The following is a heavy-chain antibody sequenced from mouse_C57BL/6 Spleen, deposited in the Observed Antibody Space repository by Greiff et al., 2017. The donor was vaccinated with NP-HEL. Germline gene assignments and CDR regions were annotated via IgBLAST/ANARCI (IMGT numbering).Heavy chain of an antibody. V-gene: IGHV2-6*01. CDR1: GFSLTSYG. CDR3: ARANWEAMDY. J-gene: IGHJ4*01. CDR2: IWGVGST. Sequence: VKVVESGPGLVAPSQSLSITCTVSGFSLTSYGVDWVRQSPGKGLEWLGVIWGVGSTNYNSALKSRLSISKDNSKSQVFLKMNSLQTDDTAMYYCARANWEAMDYWGQGTSVTVSS. D-gene: IGHD4-1*01.